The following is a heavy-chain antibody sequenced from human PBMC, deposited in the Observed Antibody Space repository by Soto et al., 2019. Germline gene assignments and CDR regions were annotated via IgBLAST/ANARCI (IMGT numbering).Heavy chain of an antibody. J-gene: IGHJ6*02. D-gene: IGHD3-22*01. CDR1: GGTFSSYA. V-gene: IGHV1-69*01. CDR2: IIPIFGTA. CDR3: ARGKYYYYSSGYSGMDV. Sequence: QVQLVQSGAEVKKPGSSVKVSCKASGGTFSSYAISWVRQAPGQGLEWMGGIIPIFGTANYAQKFQGRGTITAEESTSTAYMELSSLRSEDTAVYYCARGKYYYYSSGYSGMDVWGQGTTVTVSS.